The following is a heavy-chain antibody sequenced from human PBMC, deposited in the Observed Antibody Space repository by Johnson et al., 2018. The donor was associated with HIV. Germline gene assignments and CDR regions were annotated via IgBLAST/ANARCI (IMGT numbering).Heavy chain of an antibody. CDR1: GFSFDEYD. V-gene: IGHV3-20*04. CDR3: AREGGGHDYGDRDAFDI. Sequence: VQLVESGGGVARPGGSLRLSCEASGFSFDEYDMSWVRQAPGKGLEWVSGINWNGATPGSADSVKGRFTISRDNAKNFLYLQMNSLRAEDTAVYYCAREGGGHDYGDRDAFDIWGQGTMVTVSS. J-gene: IGHJ3*02. CDR2: INWNGATP. D-gene: IGHD4-17*01.